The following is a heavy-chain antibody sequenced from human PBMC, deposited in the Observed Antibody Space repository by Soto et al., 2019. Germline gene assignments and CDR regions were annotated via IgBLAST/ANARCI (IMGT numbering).Heavy chain of an antibody. CDR2: IIAIFDKA. CDR3: TREAHGGNFES. J-gene: IGHJ4*02. CDR1: GGRFNTNA. Sequence: QVQLVQSGAEVKKPGSSVKVSCKVSGGRFNTNAISWLRQAPGQGLEWMGGIIAIFDKANYAQKFQDRVTMTAAESTSTADMELSSLRSDDTAVYFCTREAHGGNFESWGQGTLVTVSS. V-gene: IGHV1-69*12. D-gene: IGHD1-26*01.